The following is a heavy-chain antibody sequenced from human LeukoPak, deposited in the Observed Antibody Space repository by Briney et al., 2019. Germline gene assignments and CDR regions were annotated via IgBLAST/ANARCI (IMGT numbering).Heavy chain of an antibody. Sequence: SETLSLTCTVSGGSISSYHWSWIRQPPGKGLEWIGYIYYSGSTNYNPSLKSRVTISVDTSKNQFSLKLSSVTAADTAVYYCARVGSGYDFNHWGQGTLVTVSS. J-gene: IGHJ4*02. CDR2: IYYSGST. D-gene: IGHD5-12*01. V-gene: IGHV4-59*01. CDR3: ARVGSGYDFNH. CDR1: GGSISSYH.